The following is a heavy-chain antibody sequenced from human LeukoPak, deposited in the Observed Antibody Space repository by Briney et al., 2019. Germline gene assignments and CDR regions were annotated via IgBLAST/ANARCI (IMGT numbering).Heavy chain of an antibody. V-gene: IGHV1-8*01. CDR1: GYTFTSYD. D-gene: IGHD1-7*01. Sequence: ASVKVSCNASGYTFTSYDINWVRQATGQGLEWMGGMNPNSGNTGYAQKFQGRVTMTRNTSISTAYMELSSLRSEDTAVYYCARGKTGTTPGSYYYMDVWGKGTTVTVSS. CDR2: MNPNSGNT. J-gene: IGHJ6*03. CDR3: ARGKTGTTPGSYYYMDV.